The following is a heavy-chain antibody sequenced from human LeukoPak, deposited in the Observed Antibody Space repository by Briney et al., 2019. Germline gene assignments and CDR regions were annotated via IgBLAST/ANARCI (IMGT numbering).Heavy chain of an antibody. Sequence: SQTLSPTCTLACGSISSGGYYWSWIRQHPGKGLEWIGDIYDSGSTYYNPSLKSRVTISVDTSKNQFSLKLSSVTAADTAVYYCARTFSYYDILTGYRYYFDYWGQGTLVTVSS. CDR3: ARTFSYYDILTGYRYYFDY. J-gene: IGHJ4*02. CDR1: CGSISSGGYY. V-gene: IGHV4-31*03. D-gene: IGHD3-9*01. CDR2: IYDSGST.